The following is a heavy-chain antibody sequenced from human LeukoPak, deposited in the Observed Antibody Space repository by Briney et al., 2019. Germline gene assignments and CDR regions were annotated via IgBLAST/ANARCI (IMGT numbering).Heavy chain of an antibody. CDR3: ARGGLVRLHAFDI. V-gene: IGHV4-59*01. Sequence: PSETLSLTCTVSGGSINNYYWSWIRQPPGKGLEWIAYIYYSGSINYNPSLKSRVTISIDTSKNQFSLKLTSVTAADTAVYYCARGGLVRLHAFDIWGQGTMVTVSS. CDR2: IYYSGSI. CDR1: GGSINNYY. D-gene: IGHD3-16*01. J-gene: IGHJ3*02.